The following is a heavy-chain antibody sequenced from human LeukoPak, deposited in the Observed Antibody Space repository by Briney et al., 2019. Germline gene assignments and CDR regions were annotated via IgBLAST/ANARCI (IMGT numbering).Heavy chain of an antibody. Sequence: SETLSLTCAVSADSFSSHYWTWIRQPPGKGLEWIGYISYIGSTNYNPSLKSRVTISIDTSKNQFSLKLSSVTAADTGVYYCARDLVTVTKGFDIWGQGTMVSVSS. CDR1: ADSFSSHY. CDR2: ISYIGST. CDR3: ARDLVTVTKGFDI. V-gene: IGHV4-59*11. D-gene: IGHD4-17*01. J-gene: IGHJ3*02.